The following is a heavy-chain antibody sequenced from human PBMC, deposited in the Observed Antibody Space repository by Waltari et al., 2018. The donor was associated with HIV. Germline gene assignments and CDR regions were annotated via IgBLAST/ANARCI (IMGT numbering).Heavy chain of an antibody. CDR1: GFTFSAYH. CDR3: ARVSGSSSNYYGMDV. V-gene: IGHV3-11*01. D-gene: IGHD6-6*01. CDR2: ISSSGGTT. J-gene: IGHJ6*02. Sequence: QVQLVASGGGLVKPGGSLRVSCAVSGFTFSAYHMCWIRQAPGKGLELVSYISSSGGTTNYAESVKGRFTMSRDNAKKSLFLQMNSLRAEDTAVYYCARVSGSSSNYYGMDVWGQGTAVTVS.